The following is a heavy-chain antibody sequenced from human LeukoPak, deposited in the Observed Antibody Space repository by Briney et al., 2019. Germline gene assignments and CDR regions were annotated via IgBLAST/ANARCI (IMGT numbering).Heavy chain of an antibody. CDR1: GVTFSSYW. CDR3: ARDSLWFGELDY. V-gene: IGHV3-7*01. J-gene: IGHJ4*02. D-gene: IGHD3-10*01. CDR2: IKQDGSEK. Sequence: GGSLRLSCAASGVTFSSYWMSWVRQAPGKGLEWVANIKQDGSEKYYVDSVKGRFTISRDNAKNSLYLQMNSLRAEDTAVYYCARDSLWFGELDYWGQGTLVTVSS.